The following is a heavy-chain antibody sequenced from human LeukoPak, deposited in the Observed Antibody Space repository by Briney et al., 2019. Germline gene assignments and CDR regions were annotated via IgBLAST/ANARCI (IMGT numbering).Heavy chain of an antibody. Sequence: TGGSLRLSCAASGFTFNKYTMNWVRKAPGKGLEWVSSISTSSSYIYYADSVKGRFTISRDNAKNSLYLQMNSLRAEDTAVYYCARAFWGSSSPYGGPFDYWGQGTLVTVSS. CDR1: GFTFNKYT. CDR2: ISTSSSYI. J-gene: IGHJ4*02. V-gene: IGHV3-21*01. CDR3: ARAFWGSSSPYGGPFDY. D-gene: IGHD6-6*01.